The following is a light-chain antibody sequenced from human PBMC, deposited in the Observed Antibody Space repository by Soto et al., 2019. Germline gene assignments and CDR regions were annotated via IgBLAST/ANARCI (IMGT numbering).Light chain of an antibody. CDR2: AAS. CDR1: QDIRNY. Sequence: DIQMTQSPSSLSASVGDRVTMTCRASQDIRNYVAWYQQKPGEVPKLLIYAASTLQSGFPARLSGGGFGTDFTLTISSLRPEDVATYSCQRYHSALRTFGTGTKVDLK. J-gene: IGKJ3*01. V-gene: IGKV1-27*01. CDR3: QRYHSALRT.